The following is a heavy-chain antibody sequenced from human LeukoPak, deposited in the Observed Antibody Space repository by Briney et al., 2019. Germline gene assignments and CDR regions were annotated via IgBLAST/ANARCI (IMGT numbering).Heavy chain of an antibody. CDR2: IYYSGST. D-gene: IGHD3-10*01. V-gene: IGHV4-30-4*01. Sequence: PSETLSLTCAVYGGSLSGYYWSWIRQPPGKGLEWIGYIYYSGSTYYNPSLKSRVTISVDTSKNQFSLKLSSVTAADTAVYYCARGTYGSGSLMFDYWGQGTLVTVSS. CDR3: ARGTYGSGSLMFDY. J-gene: IGHJ4*02. CDR1: GGSLSGYY.